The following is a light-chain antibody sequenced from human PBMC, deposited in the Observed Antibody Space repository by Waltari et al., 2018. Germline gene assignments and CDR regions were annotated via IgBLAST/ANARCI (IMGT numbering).Light chain of an antibody. CDR3: CSYAASAPTLV. J-gene: IGLJ3*02. V-gene: IGLV2-23*02. CDR2: EVI. CDR1: STNLGSYDL. Sequence: SALTQPASGSGSPGQSITIPCPGPSTNLGSYDLVSWYQFHPGEVPQLLIYEVINRSSGVSDLFSGSKSDNTASLTISRLQAEDEAAYYCCSYAASAPTLVFGGGTNLTVL.